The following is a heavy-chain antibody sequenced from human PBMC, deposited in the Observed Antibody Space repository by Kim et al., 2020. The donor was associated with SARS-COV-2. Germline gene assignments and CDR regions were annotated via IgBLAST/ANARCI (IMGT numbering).Heavy chain of an antibody. J-gene: IGHJ2*01. CDR1: GGSISSSSYY. D-gene: IGHD6-13*01. V-gene: IGHV4-39*01. CDR2: IYYSGST. Sequence: SETLSLTCTVSGGSISSSSYYWGWIRQPPGKGLEWIGSIYYSGSTYYNPSLKSRVTISVDTSKNQFSLKLSSVTAADTAVYYCARHGAGYSSSWFHWYFDLWGRGTLVTVSS. CDR3: ARHGAGYSSSWFHWYFDL.